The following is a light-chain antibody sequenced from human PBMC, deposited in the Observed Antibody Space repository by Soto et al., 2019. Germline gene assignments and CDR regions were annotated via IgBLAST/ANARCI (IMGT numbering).Light chain of an antibody. CDR1: QSISNW. CDR3: QQYNSYSWA. V-gene: IGKV1-5*03. CDR2: KAS. J-gene: IGKJ1*01. Sequence: DIQMTQSPSTLSASVGDRVTITCRASQSISNWLAWYRQKPVTAPKLLIYKASTLESGVPSRFSGSGSGTEFTLTISSLQPDDFATYYCQQYNSYSWAFGQGTKVDIK.